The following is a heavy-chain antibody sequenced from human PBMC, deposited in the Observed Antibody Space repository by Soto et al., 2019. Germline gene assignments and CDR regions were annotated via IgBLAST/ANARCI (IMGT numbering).Heavy chain of an antibody. Sequence: VQLSESGGGLVQPGGSLRLSCAASGFTFSRYAMTWVRQSPGKGLEYVSAISGSGIYTDYADSVKGRFTVSRDNTNNTLYLHMKSLRAEDTALYYCALQMRGLRSFTDYWGQGTLVTVSS. CDR3: ALQMRGLRSFTDY. V-gene: IGHV3-23*01. D-gene: IGHD4-17*01. CDR1: GFTFSRYA. CDR2: ISGSGIYT. J-gene: IGHJ4*01.